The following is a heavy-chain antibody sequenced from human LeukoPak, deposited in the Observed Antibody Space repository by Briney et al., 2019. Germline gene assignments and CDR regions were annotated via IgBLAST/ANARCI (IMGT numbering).Heavy chain of an antibody. V-gene: IGHV3-66*01. CDR3: ARDGYDGHYNYAMDV. CDR1: GFSVSNDY. J-gene: IGHJ6*02. Sequence: GGSLRLSCAASGFSVSNDYMNWVRQAPGKGLEWVSVFYTDGNTYYAESMKGRFTISRDNSKNILFLQMNSLRVEDTAVYYRARDGYDGHYNYAMDVWGQGAAVTVSS. CDR2: FYTDGNT. D-gene: IGHD5-12*01.